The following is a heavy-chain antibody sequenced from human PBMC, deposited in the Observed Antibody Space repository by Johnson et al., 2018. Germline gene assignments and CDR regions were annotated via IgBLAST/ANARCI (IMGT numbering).Heavy chain of an antibody. V-gene: IGHV1-69*12. CDR2: IILVFRTA. CDR1: GGSFSSYS. J-gene: IGHJ6*02. Sequence: QVQLVQSGAEVKRPGSSVKVSCKASGGSFSSYSISWVRQAPGQGLEWMGGIILVFRTAKYAPRFQDRVAITADESTNVAYMELSSLTSDDTAVYYCAKKFGGLLLGGLDVWGQGTTVIVSS. CDR3: AKKFGGLLLGGLDV. D-gene: IGHD3-16*01.